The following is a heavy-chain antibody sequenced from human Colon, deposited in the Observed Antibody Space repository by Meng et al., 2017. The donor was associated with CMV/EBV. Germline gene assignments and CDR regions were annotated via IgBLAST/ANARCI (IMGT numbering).Heavy chain of an antibody. CDR1: GCTFSSYA. Sequence: GGSLRLSCAASGCTFSSYAMNWVRQTPGKGLEWVSAISGSGDSTYYADSVKGRFTISRDNSKNPLYVQMNSLRAEDTAVYYCARDHEFGTYYYDSSSYGLDYWGQGTLVTVSS. V-gene: IGHV3-23*01. CDR2: ISGSGDST. CDR3: ARDHEFGTYYYDSSSYGLDY. J-gene: IGHJ4*02. D-gene: IGHD3-22*01.